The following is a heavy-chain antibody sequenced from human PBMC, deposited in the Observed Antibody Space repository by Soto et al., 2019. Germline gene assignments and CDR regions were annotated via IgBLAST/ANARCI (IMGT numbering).Heavy chain of an antibody. Sequence: QMHLQESGSGLVKPSQTLSLTCAVSGGSLSSSAYSWSWIRQPPGKGLEWIGFIYQSGSTYYNPSLKSRVTMSLDRPKNQFSLKLSSVTAAETAVYYCARELLFYDSDGFSWDDAFDIWGQGTMVTVSS. J-gene: IGHJ3*02. V-gene: IGHV4-30-2*01. CDR1: GGSLSSSAYS. D-gene: IGHD3-22*01. CDR3: ARELLFYDSDGFSWDDAFDI. CDR2: IYQSGST.